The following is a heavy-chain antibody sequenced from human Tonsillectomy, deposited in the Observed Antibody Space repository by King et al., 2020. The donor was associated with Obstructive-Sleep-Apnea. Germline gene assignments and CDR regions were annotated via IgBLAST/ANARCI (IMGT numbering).Heavy chain of an antibody. V-gene: IGHV4-4*07. J-gene: IGHJ4*02. D-gene: IGHD3-10*01. CDR1: GGSISGYH. Sequence: VQLQESGPGLVKPSETLSLTCIVSGGSISGYHWSWLRQPAGKGLEWIGRIYISGSTNCNPSLKSRVTMSVDTSKNQFSLKLSSVTAADTAVYYCARERYGSGSYDNVYFDYWVQGTLVTVSS. CDR3: ARERYGSGSYDNVYFDY. CDR2: IYISGST.